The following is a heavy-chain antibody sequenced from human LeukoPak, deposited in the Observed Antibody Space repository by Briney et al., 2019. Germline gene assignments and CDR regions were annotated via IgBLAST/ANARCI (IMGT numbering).Heavy chain of an antibody. D-gene: IGHD5-18*01. J-gene: IGHJ6*03. Sequence: SETLSLTCTVSGYSISSGYYWGWIRQPPGKGLEWIGSIYHSGSTYYNPSLKSRVTISVDTSKNQCSLKLSSVTAADTAVYYCARHGYSYGIQSYYYYYYMDVWGKGTTVTVSS. CDR2: IYHSGST. V-gene: IGHV4-38-2*02. CDR3: ARHGYSYGIQSYYYYYYMDV. CDR1: GYSISSGYY.